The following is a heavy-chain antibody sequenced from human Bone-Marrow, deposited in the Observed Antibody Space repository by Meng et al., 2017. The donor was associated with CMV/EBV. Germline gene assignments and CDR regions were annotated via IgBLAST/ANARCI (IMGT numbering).Heavy chain of an antibody. CDR1: GYTFTGYY. CDR2: ISAYNGNT. V-gene: IGHV1-18*04. D-gene: IGHD6-19*01. Sequence: ASVKVSCKASGYTFTGYYMHWVRQAPGQGLEWMGWISAYNGNTNYAQKLQGRVTMTTDTSTSTAYMELRSLRSDDTAVYYCARDPAVAGFPYHYYYGMDVWGQGTTVTVSS. CDR3: ARDPAVAGFPYHYYYGMDV. J-gene: IGHJ6*02.